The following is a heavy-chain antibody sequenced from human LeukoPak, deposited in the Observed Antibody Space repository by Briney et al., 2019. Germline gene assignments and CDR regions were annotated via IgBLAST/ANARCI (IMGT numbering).Heavy chain of an antibody. J-gene: IGHJ4*02. CDR3: AGNPGIAAAGTFDY. CDR1: GGTFSSYA. V-gene: IGHV1-69*05. D-gene: IGHD6-13*01. CDR2: IIPIFGTA. Sequence: SVKVSCKASGGTFSSYAISWVRQAPGQGLEWMGRIIPIFGTANYAQKFQGRVTITTDESTSTAYLELSSLRSEDTAVYYCAGNPGIAAAGTFDYWGQGTLVTVSS.